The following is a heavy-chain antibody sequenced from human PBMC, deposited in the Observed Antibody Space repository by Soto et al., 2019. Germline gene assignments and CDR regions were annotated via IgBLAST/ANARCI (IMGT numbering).Heavy chain of an antibody. Sequence: PGGSLRLSCAASGFTFSDHYMDWVRQAPGKGLEWVGRTRDKTNSYTTEYAASVKGRFTISRDDSKSSLYLQMNSLKTEDTVVYYCARATVGTYYFDYWGQGTLVTVSS. CDR3: ARATVGTYYFDY. D-gene: IGHD3-16*01. CDR2: TRDKTNSYTT. CDR1: GFTFSDHY. V-gene: IGHV3-72*01. J-gene: IGHJ4*02.